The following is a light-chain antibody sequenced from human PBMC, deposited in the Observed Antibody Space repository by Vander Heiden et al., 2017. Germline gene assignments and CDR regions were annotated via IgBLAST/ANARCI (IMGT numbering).Light chain of an antibody. V-gene: IGLV2-14*01. CDR2: DVS. J-gene: IGLJ1*01. CDR1: SSDVAGYNY. CDR3: SSYTSSSTHYV. Sequence: QSALTQPASVSGSPGQSITIPCTGPSSDVAGYNYVSWFQQHPGKAPKLVIYDVSYRPSGVSNRFSGSKSGNTASLTISGLQAEDEADYYCSSYTSSSTHYVFGTGTKVTVL.